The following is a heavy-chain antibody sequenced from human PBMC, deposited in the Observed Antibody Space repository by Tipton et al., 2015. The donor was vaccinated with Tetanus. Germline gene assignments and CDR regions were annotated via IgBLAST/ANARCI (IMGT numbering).Heavy chain of an antibody. D-gene: IGHD2-21*02. V-gene: IGHV4-61*01. J-gene: IGHJ6*02. Sequence: TLSLTCSVSGYSVGRGTDYWTWIRQPPDKGLEWIGHVYLSGSTYYNPSLESRLTLSVDESNNRFSLQLKSVTTADTAVYYCARFYCGGACHSPYYNAMDVWGQGTTVTVSS. CDR2: VYLSGST. CDR3: ARFYCGGACHSPYYNAMDV. CDR1: GYSVGRGTDY.